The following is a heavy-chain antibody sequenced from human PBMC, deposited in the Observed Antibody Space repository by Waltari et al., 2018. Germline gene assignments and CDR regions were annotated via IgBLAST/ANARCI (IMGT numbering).Heavy chain of an antibody. CDR2: IIPIFGTA. J-gene: IGHJ5*02. CDR3: AREDGDIVVVPAAIQRWFDP. Sequence: QVQLVQSGAEVKRPGSSVKVSCKASGGTFSSYALSWVRQAPGQGLEWMGRIIPIFGTANYAQKFQGRVTITADKSTSTAYMELSSLRSEDTAVYYCAREDGDIVVVPAAIQRWFDPWGQGTLVTVSS. V-gene: IGHV1-69*13. CDR1: GGTFSSYA. D-gene: IGHD2-2*01.